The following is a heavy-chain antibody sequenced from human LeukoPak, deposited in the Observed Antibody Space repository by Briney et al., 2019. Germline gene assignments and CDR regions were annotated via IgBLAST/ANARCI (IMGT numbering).Heavy chain of an antibody. CDR2: IYHSGST. CDR3: ARDGLGFDTSGFSR. D-gene: IGHD3-3*01. Sequence: SETLSLTCTVSGGSISSSSYYWGWIRQPPGKGLEWIATIYHSGSTYYNPSLQSRVTISLDTSKNQFSLKLRSLTAADTAVYFCARDGLGFDTSGFSRWGQGTLVTVSS. V-gene: IGHV4-39*07. J-gene: IGHJ4*02. CDR1: GGSISSSSYY.